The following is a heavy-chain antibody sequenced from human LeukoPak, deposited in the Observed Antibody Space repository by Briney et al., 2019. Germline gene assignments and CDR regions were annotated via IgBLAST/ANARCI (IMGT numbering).Heavy chain of an antibody. CDR2: ISTNGGST. J-gene: IGHJ3*02. CDR1: GFTFSRSA. Sequence: GGSLRLSCVASGFTFSRSAMRSVRQPPGKGLEWVSVISTNGGSTHDAGSVKGRFTISRGNSKNTLSLQMNRLRAEDTAVKSYAKAISDRDFDTLDTWGQGTMVTVSS. CDR3: AKAISDRDFDTLDT. D-gene: IGHD2-21*02. V-gene: IGHV3-23*01.